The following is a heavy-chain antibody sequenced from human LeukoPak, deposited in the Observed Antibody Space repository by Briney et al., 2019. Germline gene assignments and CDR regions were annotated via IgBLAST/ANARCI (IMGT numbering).Heavy chain of an antibody. CDR2: ISRSGSTK. V-gene: IGHV3-11*04. J-gene: IGHJ6*03. CDR1: GFTFSDYN. D-gene: IGHD3-3*01. Sequence: GGSLRLSCAASGFTFSDYNMRWIRQAPGKGLEWVSSISRSGSTKYYADSVKGRFTISRDNAKNSLFLQMNSLRAEDTAVYYCARDRYYDFWRDYYRYYYYYYMDVWGKGTTVTVSS. CDR3: ARDRYYDFWRDYYRYYYYYYMDV.